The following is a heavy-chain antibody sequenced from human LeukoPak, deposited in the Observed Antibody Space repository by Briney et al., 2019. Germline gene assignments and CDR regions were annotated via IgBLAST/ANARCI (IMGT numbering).Heavy chain of an antibody. Sequence: GASVKVSCKASGYTFTNYGISWVRQAPGQGLEWVGWISGHSDNAHYAQKLQGRVTMTRETSTSTVYMELRSLSSDDTAIYYCARDGNDVMDYWGQGTLVTVSS. D-gene: IGHD1-1*01. CDR1: GYTFTNYG. CDR2: ISGHSDNA. CDR3: ARDGNDVMDY. J-gene: IGHJ4*02. V-gene: IGHV1-18*01.